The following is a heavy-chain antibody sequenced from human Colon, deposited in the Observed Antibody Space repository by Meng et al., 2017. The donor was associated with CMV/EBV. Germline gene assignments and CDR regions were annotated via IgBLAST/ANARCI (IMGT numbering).Heavy chain of an antibody. CDR1: TFTGYY. CDR2: INPNSGGT. D-gene: IGHD2-15*01. CDR3: ARLSGYCSGGSCYDADY. J-gene: IGHJ4*02. V-gene: IGHV1-2*02. Sequence: TFTGYYMHWVRQAPGQGLEWMGWINPNSGGTNYAQKFQGRVTMTRDTSISTAYMELSRLRSDDTAVYYCARLSGYCSGGSCYDADYWGQGTLVTVSS.